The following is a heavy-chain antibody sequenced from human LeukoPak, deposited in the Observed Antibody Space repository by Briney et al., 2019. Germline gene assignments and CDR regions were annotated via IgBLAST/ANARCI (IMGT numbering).Heavy chain of an antibody. D-gene: IGHD3-22*01. V-gene: IGHV3-53*01. Sequence: GGSLRLSCAASGFTVSSNYMSWVRQAPGKGLEWVSVIYSGGSTYYADSVKGRFTISRDNSKNTLYLQMNSLRAEDTAVYYCARDYGSGYPLGASDIWGQGTMVTVSS. J-gene: IGHJ3*02. CDR3: ARDYGSGYPLGASDI. CDR1: GFTVSSNY. CDR2: IYSGGST.